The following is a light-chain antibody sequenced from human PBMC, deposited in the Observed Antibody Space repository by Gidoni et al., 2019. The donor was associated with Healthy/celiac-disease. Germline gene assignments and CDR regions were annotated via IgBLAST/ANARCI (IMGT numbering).Light chain of an antibody. CDR3: QQSYSTPVT. CDR2: AAS. V-gene: IGKV1-39*01. CDR1: QSISSY. J-gene: IGKJ1*01. Sequence: IQLTQSPSSLSASVGDRVTITCRASQSISSYLNWYQQKPGKAPKLLIYAASSLQSGVPSRFSGSGSGTDFTLTISRLQPEDFATYYCQQSYSTPVTFGQGTKVEIK.